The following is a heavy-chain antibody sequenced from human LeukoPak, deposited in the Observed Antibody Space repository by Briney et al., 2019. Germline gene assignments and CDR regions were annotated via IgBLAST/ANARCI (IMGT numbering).Heavy chain of an antibody. D-gene: IGHD2-15*01. V-gene: IGHV4-31*03. Sequence: SQAFALLLTVFCGYLNRVDYCWSGIREHPGKGLEWNGYICYSGSTYYNPSLKSRVTLSVDTSKNQFSLKLSSVTAADTAVYYCAREGRRGLRDYYFDYWGQGTLVTVSS. J-gene: IGHJ4*02. CDR3: AREGRRGLRDYYFDY. CDR1: CGYLNRVDYC. CDR2: ICYSGST.